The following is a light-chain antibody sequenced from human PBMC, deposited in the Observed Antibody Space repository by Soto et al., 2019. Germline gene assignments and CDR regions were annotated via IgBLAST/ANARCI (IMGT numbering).Light chain of an antibody. J-gene: IGLJ2*01. V-gene: IGLV1-40*01. CDR1: SSNIGAGHD. CDR2: GNS. Sequence: QSVLTQPPSVSGAPGQRVTISCTGSSSNIGAGHDVHWYQQLPGTAPKLLIYGNSNRPSGVPDRFSVSKSATSASLAITGLQSEDEADYYCAAWDDTLNGVLFGGGTKVTVL. CDR3: AAWDDTLNGVL.